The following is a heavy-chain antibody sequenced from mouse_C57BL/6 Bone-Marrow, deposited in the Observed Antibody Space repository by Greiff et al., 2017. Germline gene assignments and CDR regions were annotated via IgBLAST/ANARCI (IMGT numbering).Heavy chain of an antibody. CDR1: GYTFTSYW. J-gene: IGHJ3*01. V-gene: IGHV1-74*01. Sequence: QVQLQQPGAELVKPGASVKVSCKASGYTFTSYWMHWVKQRPGQGLEWIGRIHPSDSDTNYNQKFKGKATLTVDKSSSTAYMQLSSLTSEDSAVYYCALVWDSYYDWFAYWGQGTLVTVSA. CDR3: ALVWDSYYDWFAY. CDR2: IHPSDSDT. D-gene: IGHD2-12*01.